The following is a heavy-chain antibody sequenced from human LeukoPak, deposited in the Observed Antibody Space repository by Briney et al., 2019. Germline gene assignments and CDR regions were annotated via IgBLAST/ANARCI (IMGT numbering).Heavy chain of an antibody. J-gene: IGHJ4*02. CDR3: ARDWGSSSWYYFDY. V-gene: IGHV3-48*04. Sequence: PGGSLRLSCAASGFTFSSYSMNWVRQAPGKGLEWVSYISSGSSTIYYADSVKGRFTISRDNAKNSLYLQMNSLRAEDTAVYYCARDWGSSSWYYFDYWGQGTLVTVSS. CDR2: ISSGSSTI. D-gene: IGHD6-13*01. CDR1: GFTFSSYS.